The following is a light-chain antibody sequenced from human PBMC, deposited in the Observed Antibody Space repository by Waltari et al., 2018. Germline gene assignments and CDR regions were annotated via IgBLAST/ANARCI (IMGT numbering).Light chain of an antibody. J-gene: IGKJ2*01. CDR3: QQYYSFQYT. V-gene: IGKV1-5*03. CDR1: QSIDNW. Sequence: DIQMTQSPSTLPASVGDRVTVTCRASQSIDNWVAWYQQKLGKAPKLLIYKASSLQSGVPARFSGSGSGTELTLTISGLQPDDFATYYCQQYYSFQYTFGQGTKLEIK. CDR2: KAS.